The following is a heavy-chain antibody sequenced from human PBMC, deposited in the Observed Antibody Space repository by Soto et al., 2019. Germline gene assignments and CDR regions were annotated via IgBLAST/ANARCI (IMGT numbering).Heavy chain of an antibody. Sequence: VASVKVSCKASGYDFNIYGINWGGQAPGQGLELMGWISAYDGKTTYAEKFQGRVTMTTDASTSTACMELRSLRYDDTAVYYCARDPHEYWTSYWFDPWGQGTPVTVSS. D-gene: IGHD3-3*01. J-gene: IGHJ5*02. CDR2: ISAYDGKT. CDR3: ARDPHEYWTSYWFDP. V-gene: IGHV1-18*01. CDR1: GYDFNIYG.